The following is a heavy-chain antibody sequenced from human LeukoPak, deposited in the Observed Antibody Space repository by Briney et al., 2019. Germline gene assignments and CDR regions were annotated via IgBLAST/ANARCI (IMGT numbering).Heavy chain of an antibody. J-gene: IGHJ4*02. CDR3: ARGSSGYYPY. V-gene: IGHV4-59*01. D-gene: IGHD3-22*01. CDR1: GASISSYD. Sequence: PSETLSLTXTVSGASISSYDWSWIRQPPGKALEWIGYISHSGSTNYNPSLKSRVTISTDTSKNQFSLKLSSVTTADTAVYYCARGSSGYYPYWGRGTLVTVSS. CDR2: ISHSGST.